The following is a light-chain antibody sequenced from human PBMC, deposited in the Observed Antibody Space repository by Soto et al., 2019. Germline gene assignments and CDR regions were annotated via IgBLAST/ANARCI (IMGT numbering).Light chain of an antibody. CDR2: EVS. V-gene: IGLV2-8*02. J-gene: IGLJ3*02. CDR1: SSDVGGYNF. Sequence: QSALTQPPSASRSPGQSVTISCTGTSSDVGGYNFVSWYQEHPGKAPKLMIYEVSKRPSGVPDRFSGSKSGNTASLTVSGLQAEDEADYYCSSYAGSSNFWVFGGGTKLTVL. CDR3: SSYAGSSNFWV.